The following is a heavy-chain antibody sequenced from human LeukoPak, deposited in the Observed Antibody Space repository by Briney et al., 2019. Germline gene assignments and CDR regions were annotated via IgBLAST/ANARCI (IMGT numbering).Heavy chain of an antibody. CDR2: ISSSGSTI. V-gene: IGHV3-48*03. CDR1: GFTFSSYE. D-gene: IGHD6-19*01. CDR3: AKDMAPGYSSGWAFDY. J-gene: IGHJ4*02. Sequence: GSLRLSCAASGFTFSSYEMNWVRQAPGKGLEWVSYISSSGSTIYYADSVKGRFTISRDNAKNSLYLQMNSLRAEDTALYYCAKDMAPGYSSGWAFDYWGQGTLVTVSS.